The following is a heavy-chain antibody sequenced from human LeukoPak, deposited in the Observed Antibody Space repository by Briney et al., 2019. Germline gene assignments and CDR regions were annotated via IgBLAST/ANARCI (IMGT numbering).Heavy chain of an antibody. CDR3: ARCQYSSGWYDAFDI. CDR2: ISYDGTNK. D-gene: IGHD6-19*01. Sequence: GRSLRLSCAASGFTFRSYAMHWVRQAPGKGLEWVAVISYDGTNKYYADSVKGRFTISRDNSKNTLYLQMSSLRAEDTAVYFCARCQYSSGWYDAFDIWGQGTVVTVPS. J-gene: IGHJ3*02. CDR1: GFTFRSYA. V-gene: IGHV3-30*04.